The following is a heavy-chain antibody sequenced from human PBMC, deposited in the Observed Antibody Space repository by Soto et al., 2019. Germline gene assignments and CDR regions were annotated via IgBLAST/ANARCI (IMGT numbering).Heavy chain of an antibody. V-gene: IGHV1-2*02. Sequence: ASVKVSCKASGYTYTGYYVHWVRQAPGQGLEWMGWINPNSGDTYLAQRFQGRVTMNRDTSIGTAYMELRGLTSDDTAEYYCAKGGAIVAAGTRVYLYNAMDVWGQGTTVTVSS. D-gene: IGHD1-26*01. CDR3: AKGGAIVAAGTRVYLYNAMDV. J-gene: IGHJ6*02. CDR2: INPNSGDT. CDR1: GYTYTGYY.